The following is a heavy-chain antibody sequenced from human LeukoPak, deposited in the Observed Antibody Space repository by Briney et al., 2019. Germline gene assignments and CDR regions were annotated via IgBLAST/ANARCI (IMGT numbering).Heavy chain of an antibody. Sequence: GGSLRLSCAASGFTFSSYSTNWVRQAPGKGLEWVSYISSSSSTIYYADSVKGRFTISRDNAKNSLYLQMNSLRDEDTAVYYCARSFGYYYDSSGLFYYWGQGTLVTVSS. V-gene: IGHV3-48*02. CDR3: ARSFGYYYDSSGLFYY. J-gene: IGHJ4*02. D-gene: IGHD3-22*01. CDR1: GFTFSSYS. CDR2: ISSSSSTI.